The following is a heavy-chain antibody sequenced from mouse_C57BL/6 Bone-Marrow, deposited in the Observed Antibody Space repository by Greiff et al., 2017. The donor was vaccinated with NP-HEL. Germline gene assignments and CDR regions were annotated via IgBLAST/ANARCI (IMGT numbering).Heavy chain of an antibody. Sequence: EVNLVESGGGLVKPGGSLKLSCAASGFTFSDYGMHWVRQAPEKGLEWVAYISSGSSTIYYADTVKGRFTISRDNAKNTLFLQMTSLRSEDTAMYYCAIYYYGSSYYFDYWGQGTTLTVSS. CDR2: ISSGSSTI. V-gene: IGHV5-17*01. D-gene: IGHD1-1*01. CDR3: AIYYYGSSYYFDY. CDR1: GFTFSDYG. J-gene: IGHJ2*01.